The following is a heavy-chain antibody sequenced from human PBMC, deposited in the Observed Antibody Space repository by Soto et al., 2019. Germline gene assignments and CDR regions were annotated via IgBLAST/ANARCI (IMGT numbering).Heavy chain of an antibody. D-gene: IGHD1-26*01. CDR3: ARGGGSKDYYYYGMDV. V-gene: IGHV1-69*01. J-gene: IGHJ6*02. Sequence: QVQLVQSGAEVKKPGSSVKVSCKASGGTFSSYAISWVRQAPGQGLEWMGGIIPIFGTANYAQKFQGRVTITADESTSTDYMELSSLRSEDTAVYYCARGGGSKDYYYYGMDVWGQGTTVTVSS. CDR2: IIPIFGTA. CDR1: GGTFSSYA.